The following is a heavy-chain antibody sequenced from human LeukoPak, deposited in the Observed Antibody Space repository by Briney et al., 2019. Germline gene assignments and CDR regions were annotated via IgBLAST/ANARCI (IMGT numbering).Heavy chain of an antibody. CDR1: GFTFSSYG. J-gene: IGHJ5*02. CDR3: AKDTTPPKAGFDP. Sequence: GGSLRLSCAASGFTFSSYGMHWVRQAPGKGLEWVAFIRYDGSNKYYADSVKVRFTISRDNSKYTLYLQMNSLSAEDTSISFCAKDTTPPKAGFDPWGQGTLVTVSS. D-gene: IGHD1-14*01. CDR2: IRYDGSNK. V-gene: IGHV3-30*02.